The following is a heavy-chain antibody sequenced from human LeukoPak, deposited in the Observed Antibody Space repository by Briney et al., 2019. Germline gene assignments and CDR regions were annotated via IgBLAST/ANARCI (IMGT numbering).Heavy chain of an antibody. CDR2: ISGSVGNT. CDR1: RFTFYSYA. Sequence: GGALRLSCAPSRFTFYSYAMSGVRQAPGKGLEWVSAISGSVGNTYYADSVKGRFTISRDNSNNTLYLPSNSPRAEDTAIYCCAKDTQYGGNPYLTFDPWGQGTLVTVSS. CDR3: AKDTQYGGNPYLTFDP. J-gene: IGHJ5*02. V-gene: IGHV3-23*01. D-gene: IGHD4-23*01.